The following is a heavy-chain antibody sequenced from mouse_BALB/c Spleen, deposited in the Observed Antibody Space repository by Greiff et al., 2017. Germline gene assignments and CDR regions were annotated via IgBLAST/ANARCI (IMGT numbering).Heavy chain of an antibody. J-gene: IGHJ3*01. CDR3: ARGIYYGNTGFAY. CDR2: ISDGGSYT. D-gene: IGHD2-1*01. CDR1: GFTFSDYY. Sequence: EVKLVESGGGLVKPGGSLKLSCAASGFTFSDYYMYWVRQTPEKRLEWVATISDGGSYTYYPDSVKGRFTISRDNAKNNLYLQMSSLKSEDTAMYYCARGIYYGNTGFAYWGQGTLVTVSA. V-gene: IGHV5-4*02.